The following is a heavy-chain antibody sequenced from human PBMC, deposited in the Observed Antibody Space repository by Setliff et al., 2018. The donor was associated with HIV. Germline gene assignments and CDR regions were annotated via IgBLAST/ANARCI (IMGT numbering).Heavy chain of an antibody. V-gene: IGHV4-61*09. CDR1: GDSIRGSGDY. D-gene: IGHD6-6*01. CDR3: ARSSRGSPRDLDY. CDR2: IYVTGST. Sequence: KTSETLSLTCSVSGDSIRGSGDYWSWVRQPAGKRPEWIGHIYVTGSTAYKPYLRGRATISLDTSKNQFSLKLTSVTAADTAVYFCARSSRGSPRDLDYWGPGTLVTVSS. J-gene: IGHJ4*02.